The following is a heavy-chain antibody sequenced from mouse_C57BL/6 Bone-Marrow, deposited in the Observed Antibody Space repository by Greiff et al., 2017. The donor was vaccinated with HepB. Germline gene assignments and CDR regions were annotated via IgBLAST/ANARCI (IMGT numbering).Heavy chain of an antibody. V-gene: IGHV2-2*01. D-gene: IGHD1-1*01. Sequence: QVQLKESGPGLVQPSQSLSITCTVSGFSLTSYGVHWVRQSPGKGLEWLGVIWSGGSTDYNAAFISRLSISKDNSKSQVFFKMKSLQADDTAIYYCARDFYYGSSHWYFDVWGTGTTVTVSS. CDR1: GFSLTSYG. CDR3: ARDFYYGSSHWYFDV. J-gene: IGHJ1*03. CDR2: IWSGGST.